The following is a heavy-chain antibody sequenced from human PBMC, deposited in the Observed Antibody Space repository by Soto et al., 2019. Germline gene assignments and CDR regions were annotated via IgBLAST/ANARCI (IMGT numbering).Heavy chain of an antibody. Sequence: GGSLRLSCAASGFTFSSYSMHWVRQAPGKGLEWVSFISSSSSYIYYADSVKGRFTISRDNAKNSLYLQMNSLRAEDTAVYYCARDQGDIVVVVAATKNAFDIWGQGTMVTVSS. CDR3: ARDQGDIVVVVAATKNAFDI. V-gene: IGHV3-21*01. CDR1: GFTFSSYS. D-gene: IGHD2-15*01. J-gene: IGHJ3*02. CDR2: ISSSSSYI.